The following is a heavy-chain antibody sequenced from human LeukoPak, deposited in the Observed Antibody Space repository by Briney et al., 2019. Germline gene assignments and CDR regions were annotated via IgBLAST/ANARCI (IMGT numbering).Heavy chain of an antibody. J-gene: IGHJ3*02. CDR1: GYTFTSYD. CDR2: MNPNSGNS. V-gene: IGHV1-8*01. CDR3: ARGLEALYSSSWYGDAFDI. Sequence: ASVKVSCKASGYTFTSYDTNWVRQATGQGLEWMGWMNPNSGNSGYAQKFRGRVTMTRNTSISTAYMELSSLRSEDTAVYYCARGLEALYSSSWYGDAFDIWGQGTMVTVSS. D-gene: IGHD6-13*01.